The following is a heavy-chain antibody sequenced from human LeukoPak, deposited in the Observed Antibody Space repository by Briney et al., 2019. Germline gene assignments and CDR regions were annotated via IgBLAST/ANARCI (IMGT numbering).Heavy chain of an antibody. Sequence: GASVKVSCTASGHSFTSYYMHWVRQAPGQGLEWMGIINPSGGSTSYAQKFQGRVTLTRDTSTTTVYMELSSLRSEDTAVYYCARDIPYEVTFGGVTVMGSFVLDYWGQGTLVTVSS. D-gene: IGHD3-16*02. CDR1: GHSFTSYY. J-gene: IGHJ4*02. V-gene: IGHV1-46*01. CDR3: ARDIPYEVTFGGVTVMGSFVLDY. CDR2: INPSGGST.